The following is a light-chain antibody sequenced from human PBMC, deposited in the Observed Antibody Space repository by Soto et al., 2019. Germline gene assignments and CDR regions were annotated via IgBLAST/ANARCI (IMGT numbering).Light chain of an antibody. Sequence: QSALTQPRSVSGSPGQSVTISWTGTSSDVGGYNYVSWYQQHPGKAPKLMIYDVSKRPSGVPDRFSGSKSGNTASLTISGLQAEDEADYYCCSYAGTYTFGVFGTGTKVTVL. CDR3: CSYAGTYTFGV. J-gene: IGLJ1*01. CDR1: SSDVGGYNY. V-gene: IGLV2-11*01. CDR2: DVS.